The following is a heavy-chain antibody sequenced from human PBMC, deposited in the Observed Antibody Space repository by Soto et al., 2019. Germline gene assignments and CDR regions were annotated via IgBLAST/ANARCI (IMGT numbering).Heavy chain of an antibody. J-gene: IGHJ6*02. D-gene: IGHD3-3*01. CDR1: GFRFGDYA. Sequence: QVQLVESGGGVVQSGRSLRLSCVTSGFRFGDYAMHWVRQAPGKGLEWVAVISYDGRHTYYADSVKGRFTISRDNSRNTLSLQMNSLRDDTAVYYCARDRVWSRMRVYGMDVCGRGTTVTVSS. CDR3: ARDRVWSRMRVYGMDV. V-gene: IGHV3-30*03. CDR2: ISYDGRHT.